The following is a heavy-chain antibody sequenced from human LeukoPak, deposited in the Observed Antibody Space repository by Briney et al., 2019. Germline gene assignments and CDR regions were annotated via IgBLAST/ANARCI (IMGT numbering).Heavy chain of an antibody. CDR2: IYYTGSS. J-gene: IGHJ4*01. D-gene: IGHD7-27*01. V-gene: IGHV4-59*01. Sequence: SETLSLTCTVSGGSFSPYYWSWIRQSPGKGLEWIGYIYYTGSSSYNPSLRSRVTISADTSKNQFSLKLSSVTAADTAVYYCASRKLGNDYWGQGTLVTVSS. CDR3: ASRKLGNDY. CDR1: GGSFSPYY.